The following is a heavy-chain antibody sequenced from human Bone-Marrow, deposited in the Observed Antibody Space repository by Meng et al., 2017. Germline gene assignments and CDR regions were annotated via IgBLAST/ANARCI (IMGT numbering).Heavy chain of an antibody. J-gene: IGHJ4*02. Sequence: GESLKISCAASGFTFSSYAMSWVRQAPGKGLEWVSAISGSGGSTYYADSVKGRFTISRDNSKNTLYLQMNSLRAEDTAVYYCAKDLRLGRFDYWGQGTLVTGAS. CDR1: GFTFSSYA. V-gene: IGHV3-23*01. CDR2: ISGSGGST. D-gene: IGHD3-16*01. CDR3: AKDLRLGRFDY.